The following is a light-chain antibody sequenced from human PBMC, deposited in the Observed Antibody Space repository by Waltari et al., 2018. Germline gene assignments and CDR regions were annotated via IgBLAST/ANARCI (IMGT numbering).Light chain of an antibody. Sequence: QSVLTPAPSASGAPGQRVTISCSGSNSNIGSRTVNWYQQVPGTAPRLLIYSNDQRPSGVPDRFSGSKSGTSASLAISGLQSEDEAHYYCATWDARLTNVLFGGGTKVTVL. J-gene: IGLJ3*02. V-gene: IGLV1-44*01. CDR1: NSNIGSRT. CDR2: SND. CDR3: ATWDARLTNVL.